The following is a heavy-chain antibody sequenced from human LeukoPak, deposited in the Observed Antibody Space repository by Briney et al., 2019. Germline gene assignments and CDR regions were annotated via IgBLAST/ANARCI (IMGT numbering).Heavy chain of an antibody. J-gene: IGHJ4*02. D-gene: IGHD3-10*01. CDR3: ARHPQNYYGSGTYQDY. V-gene: IGHV4-59*08. CDR2: IYYSGST. Sequence: SETLSLTCTVSGGSISSYYWSWIRQPPGKGLEWIGYIYYSGSTNYNPSLKSRVTISVDTSKNQFSLKLGSVTAADTAVYYCARHPQNYYGSGTYQDYWGQGTLVTVSS. CDR1: GGSISSYY.